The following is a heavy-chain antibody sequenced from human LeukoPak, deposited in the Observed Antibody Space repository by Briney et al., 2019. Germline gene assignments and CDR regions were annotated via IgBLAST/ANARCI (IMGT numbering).Heavy chain of an antibody. CDR1: GFTFSSYA. J-gene: IGHJ4*02. V-gene: IGHV3-30*02. CDR2: IRSDGSNI. Sequence: GGSLRLSCAASGFTFSSYAMHWVRQAPGKGLEWVAFIRSDGSNIYYADSLKGRFTISRDNSKNTLYLQMNSLRSEDTAVYYCAKDTRLRLVDWGQGTLVTVSS. D-gene: IGHD4-17*01. CDR3: AKDTRLRLVD.